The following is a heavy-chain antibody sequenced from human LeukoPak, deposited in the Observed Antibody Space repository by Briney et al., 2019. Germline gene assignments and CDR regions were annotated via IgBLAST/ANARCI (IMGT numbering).Heavy chain of an antibody. Sequence: PGGSLRLSCAASGFTFSSYGMSWVRQAPGKGLEWVSAISGSGGSTYYADSVKGRFTISRDNSKNTLYLQMNSLRAEDTAVYYCAKDLAYYDSSGYYWGQGTLVAVSS. V-gene: IGHV3-23*01. J-gene: IGHJ4*02. CDR3: AKDLAYYDSSGYY. D-gene: IGHD3-22*01. CDR2: ISGSGGST. CDR1: GFTFSSYG.